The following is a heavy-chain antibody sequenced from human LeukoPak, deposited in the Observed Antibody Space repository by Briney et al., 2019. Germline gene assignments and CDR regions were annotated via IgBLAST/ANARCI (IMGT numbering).Heavy chain of an antibody. J-gene: IGHJ6*02. CDR1: GFTFDDYA. V-gene: IGHV3-43*02. Sequence: PGGSLRLSCAASGFTFDDYAMHWVRQAPGKGLEWVSLISGDGGSTYYADSVKGRFTISRDNSKNSLYLQMNSLRTEDTALYYCATAAVVAAYYYGMDVWGQGTTVAVSS. CDR3: ATAAVVAAYYYGMDV. D-gene: IGHD2-15*01. CDR2: ISGDGGST.